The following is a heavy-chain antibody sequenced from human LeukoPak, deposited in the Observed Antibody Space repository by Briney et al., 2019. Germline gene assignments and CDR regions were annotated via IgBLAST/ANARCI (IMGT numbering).Heavy chain of an antibody. Sequence: GGSLRLSCAASGFTFNSYWMSWVRQAPGKGLEWVANIKQDGSEKYYVDSVKGRFTISRDNAKNSVYLQMNSLRAEDTAVYYCASTELGIFDYWGQGTLVTVSS. V-gene: IGHV3-7*01. J-gene: IGHJ4*02. D-gene: IGHD7-27*01. CDR1: GFTFNSYW. CDR3: ASTELGIFDY. CDR2: IKQDGSEK.